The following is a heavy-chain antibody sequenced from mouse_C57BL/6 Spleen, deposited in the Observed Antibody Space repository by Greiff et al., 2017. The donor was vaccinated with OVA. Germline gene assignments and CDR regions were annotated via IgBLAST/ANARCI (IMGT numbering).Heavy chain of an antibody. CDR3: ATNWDWFAY. D-gene: IGHD4-1*01. CDR2: IYPRDGST. Sequence: LVESGPELVKPGASVKLSCKASGYTFTSYDINWVKQRPGQGLEWIGWIYPRDGSTKYNEKFKGKATLTVDTSSSTAYMELHSLTSEDAAVYFCATNWDWFAYWGQGTLVTVSA. CDR1: GYTFTSYD. V-gene: IGHV1-85*01. J-gene: IGHJ3*01.